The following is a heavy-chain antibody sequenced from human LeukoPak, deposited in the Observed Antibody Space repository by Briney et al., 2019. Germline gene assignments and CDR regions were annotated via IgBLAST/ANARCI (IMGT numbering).Heavy chain of an antibody. CDR2: IWYDGSNK. Sequence: GRSLRLSCAASGFTFSSYGMHWVRQAPGKGLEWVAVIWYDGSNKYYADSVKGRFTISRDNSKNTLYLQMNSLRAEDTAVYYCARDYCCGDCYSFDYWGQGTLVTVSS. V-gene: IGHV3-33*01. D-gene: IGHD2-21*02. CDR1: GFTFSSYG. J-gene: IGHJ4*02. CDR3: ARDYCCGDCYSFDY.